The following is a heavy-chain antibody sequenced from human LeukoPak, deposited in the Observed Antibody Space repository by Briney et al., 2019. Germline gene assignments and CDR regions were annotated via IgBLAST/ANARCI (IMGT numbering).Heavy chain of an antibody. J-gene: IGHJ4*02. CDR1: GYSFTSYW. CDR3: ARRDYDILTGYYNYFDY. V-gene: IGHV5-51*01. CDR2: IYPGDSDT. D-gene: IGHD3-9*01. Sequence: GESLKISCKGSGYSFTSYWIGWVRQMPGKGLEWMGIIYPGDSDTRYRPSFQGHVTISADKSISTAYLKWSSLKASDTAMYYCARRDYDILTGYYNYFDYWGQGTLVTVSS.